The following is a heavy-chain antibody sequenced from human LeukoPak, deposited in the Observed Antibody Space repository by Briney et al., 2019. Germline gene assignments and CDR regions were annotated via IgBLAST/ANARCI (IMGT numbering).Heavy chain of an antibody. Sequence: ASVKVSCKASGYTFTGYHMHWVRQAPGQGLEWMGRINPNSGDTNYAQKFQGRVTMTRDTSISTAYMELSRLRSDDTAVYYCARDYCSSTSCLFDDWGQGTLVTVSS. J-gene: IGHJ4*02. CDR1: GYTFTGYH. D-gene: IGHD2-2*01. V-gene: IGHV1-2*06. CDR2: INPNSGDT. CDR3: ARDYCSSTSCLFDD.